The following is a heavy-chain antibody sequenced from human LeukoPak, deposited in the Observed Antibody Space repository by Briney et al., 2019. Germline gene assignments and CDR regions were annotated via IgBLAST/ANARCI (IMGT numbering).Heavy chain of an antibody. CDR1: GYTFSRFG. CDR2: ISGYDGNT. J-gene: IGHJ5*02. D-gene: IGHD2-8*01. CDR3: ARESSNGWFDP. Sequence: ASVRVSCKTSGYTFSRFGISWVRQAPGQGLEWMGWISGYDGNTNYPQRLQGRVTIATDTSTGTAYMELRNLRSDDTAVYYCARESSNGWFDPWGQGTLVTVSS. V-gene: IGHV1-18*01.